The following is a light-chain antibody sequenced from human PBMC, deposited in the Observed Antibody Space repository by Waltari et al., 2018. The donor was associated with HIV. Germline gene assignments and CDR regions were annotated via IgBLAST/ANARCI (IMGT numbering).Light chain of an antibody. CDR1: QSVSSW. Sequence: DKQIPHSPYTLSASVGDRVTITCRARQSVSSWLAWYQQKPGKAPKVLIYKASSVVSGVPSRFSGSGSGTEFTLTISSLQPDDFASYFCLHYKSYPLTFGGGTKVEIK. J-gene: IGKJ4*01. CDR3: LHYKSYPLT. V-gene: IGKV1-5*03. CDR2: KAS.